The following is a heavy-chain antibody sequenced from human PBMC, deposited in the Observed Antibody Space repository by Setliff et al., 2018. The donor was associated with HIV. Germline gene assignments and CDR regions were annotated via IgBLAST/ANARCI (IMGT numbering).Heavy chain of an antibody. CDR3: ARHSPVTTEDYMDV. CDR1: GGSISSSSYY. Sequence: PSETLSLTCTVSGGSISSSSYYWGWIRQPPGKGLEWVGSIYHSGAAYFTPSLKSRVTLSVDTSKNQFFLRLTSVSAADTGLYFCARHSPVTTEDYMDVWGKGTTVTVSS. J-gene: IGHJ6*03. CDR2: IYHSGAA. D-gene: IGHD4-17*01. V-gene: IGHV4-39*01.